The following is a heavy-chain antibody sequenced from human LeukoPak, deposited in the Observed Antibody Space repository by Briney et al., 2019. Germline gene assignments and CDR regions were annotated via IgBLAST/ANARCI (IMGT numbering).Heavy chain of an antibody. CDR2: MNPNSGNT. Sequence: GASVKVSCKASGYTFTTYDINWVRQATGQGLEWMGWMNPNSGNTDYAQKFQGRVTMTRNTSITTAFMELNNLRSEDTAVYYCARGPPEHPRGYWGQGTLVTVSS. D-gene: IGHD1-14*01. J-gene: IGHJ4*02. CDR3: ARGPPEHPRGY. V-gene: IGHV1-8*01. CDR1: GYTFTTYD.